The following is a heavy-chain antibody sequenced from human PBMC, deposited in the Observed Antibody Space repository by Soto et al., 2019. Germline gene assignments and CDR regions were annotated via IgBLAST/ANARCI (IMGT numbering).Heavy chain of an antibody. CDR3: ARGVEMATIGGGYFDY. Sequence: QVQLVESGGGVVQPGRSLRLSCAASGFTFSSYAIHWVRQAPGKGLEWVALISYDGSNKYYADSVKGRFTISRDNSKNTLYLQMNSLKPEDTAVYYCARGVEMATIGGGYFDYWGQGTLVTVSS. D-gene: IGHD5-12*01. J-gene: IGHJ4*02. CDR1: GFTFSSYA. CDR2: ISYDGSNK. V-gene: IGHV3-30-3*01.